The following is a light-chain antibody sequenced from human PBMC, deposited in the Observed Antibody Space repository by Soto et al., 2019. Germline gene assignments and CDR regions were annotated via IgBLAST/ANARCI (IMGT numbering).Light chain of an antibody. CDR3: QQYYSYSSMYT. CDR2: KAS. V-gene: IGKV1-5*03. Sequence: DIQMTQSPSTLSASVGDRVTITCRASQSVSSWLAWYQQRPGKAPQLLIYKASSLQSGVPSRFGGSGSGTEFNLTISSLDPDDFATYYCQQYYSYSSMYTFGQGTRLEIK. CDR1: QSVSSW. J-gene: IGKJ2*01.